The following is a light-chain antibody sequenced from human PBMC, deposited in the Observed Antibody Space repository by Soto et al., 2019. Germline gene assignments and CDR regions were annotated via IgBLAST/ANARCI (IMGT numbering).Light chain of an antibody. Sequence: DIQMTQSPSSLSASVGDTVTITCRASQGISNFLGWFQQKPGKAPKSLIYGASSLQSGVPSKFSGSGSDTDFTLTISSLQPEDSASYFYQQYHSYPVTFGGGTKVEIK. J-gene: IGKJ4*01. CDR3: QQYHSYPVT. CDR2: GAS. V-gene: IGKV1-16*02. CDR1: QGISNF.